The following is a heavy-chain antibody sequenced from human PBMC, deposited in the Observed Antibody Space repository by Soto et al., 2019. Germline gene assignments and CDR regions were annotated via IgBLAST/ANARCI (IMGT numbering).Heavy chain of an antibody. J-gene: IGHJ4*02. D-gene: IGHD6-6*01. CDR2: IYYSGST. CDR1: GGSISSSSYY. V-gene: IGHV4-39*01. CDR3: ARHVVEYSSSRGGFDY. Sequence: PSETLSLTCTVSGGSISSSSYYWGWIRQPPGKGLEWIGSIYYSGSTYYNPSLKSRVTISVDTSKNQFSLKLSSVTAADTAVYFCARHVVEYSSSRGGFDYWGQGTLVTVSS.